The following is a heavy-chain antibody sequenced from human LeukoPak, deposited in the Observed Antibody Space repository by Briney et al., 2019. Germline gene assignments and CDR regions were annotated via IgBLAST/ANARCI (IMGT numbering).Heavy chain of an antibody. D-gene: IGHD3-3*01. V-gene: IGHV6-1*01. CDR2: TYYRSKWYN. CDR1: GDSVSSNSAA. CDR3: ARGLRFLEWLSWFDP. Sequence: SQTLSLTCAISGDSVSSNSAAWNWIRQSPSRGLEWLGRTYYRSKWYNDYAVSVKSRITINPDTSKNQFSLQLNSVTPEDTAVYYCARGLRFLEWLSWFDPWCQGTLVTVSS. J-gene: IGHJ5*02.